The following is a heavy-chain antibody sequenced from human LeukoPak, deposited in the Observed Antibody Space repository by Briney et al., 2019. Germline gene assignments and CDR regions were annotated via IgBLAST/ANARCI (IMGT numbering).Heavy chain of an antibody. CDR3: ASVIRYYYDSSGYYFD. D-gene: IGHD3-22*01. CDR1: GESFSGYY. Sequence: PSETLSLTCAVYGESFSGYYWSWIRQPPGKGLEWIGEINHSGSTNYNPSLKSRVTISVDTSKNQFSLKLSSVTAADTAVYYCASVIRYYYDSSGYYFDWGQGTLVTVSS. V-gene: IGHV4-34*01. J-gene: IGHJ4*02. CDR2: INHSGST.